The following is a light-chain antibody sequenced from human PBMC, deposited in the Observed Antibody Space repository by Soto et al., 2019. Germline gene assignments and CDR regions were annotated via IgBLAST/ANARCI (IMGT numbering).Light chain of an antibody. CDR2: AAS. Sequence: DIQMTQSPSSLSASVGDRVTITCRAGQSISTYLNWYQQKPGKAPKLLIYAASNLQSGVPSRFSGRGSGTHFTLTISSLQPEDSATFFCQQSYSTPPEYTFGQGTKLEIK. CDR1: QSISTY. CDR3: QQSYSTPPEYT. V-gene: IGKV1-39*01. J-gene: IGKJ2*01.